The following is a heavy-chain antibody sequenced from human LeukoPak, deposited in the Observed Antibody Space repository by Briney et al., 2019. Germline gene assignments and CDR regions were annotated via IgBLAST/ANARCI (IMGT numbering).Heavy chain of an antibody. CDR1: GVSISTYY. CDR3: ARGKWLADDAFDI. V-gene: IGHV4-4*07. CDR2: IYDSENT. Sequence: SETLSLTCTVSGVSISTYYWSWIRQPAGKGLEWIGRIYDSENTNYNPTLKSRVTMSKDTSKNQFSLRLSSVTAADTAMYYCARGKWLADDAFDIWGQGTMVTVSS. J-gene: IGHJ3*02. D-gene: IGHD6-19*01.